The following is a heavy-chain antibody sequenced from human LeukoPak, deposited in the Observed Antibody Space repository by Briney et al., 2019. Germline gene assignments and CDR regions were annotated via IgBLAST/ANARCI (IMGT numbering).Heavy chain of an antibody. V-gene: IGHV3-23*01. CDR2: ISGSSGTT. Sequence: GGSLRLSCAASGFTFSNYAMSWVRQAPGKGLEWVSGISGSSGTTYYTDSVQGRFTISRDNSKDTLYLQMNSLRDDDTAIYYCAKSWSCVQYNDWLCYFDYWGLGTLVTVSS. D-gene: IGHD3-9*01. CDR1: GFTFSNYA. CDR3: AKSWSCVQYNDWLCYFDY. J-gene: IGHJ4*02.